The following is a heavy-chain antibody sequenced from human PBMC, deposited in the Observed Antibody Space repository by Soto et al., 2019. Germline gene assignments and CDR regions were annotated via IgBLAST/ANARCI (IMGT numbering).Heavy chain of an antibody. CDR3: ARHGPVQLWLGSMDV. D-gene: IGHD5-18*01. CDR2: IYYSGST. CDR1: GGSISSSSYY. V-gene: IGHV4-39*01. J-gene: IGHJ6*02. Sequence: SETLSLTCTVSGGSISSSSYYWGWIRQPTGKGLEWIGSIYYSGSTYYNPSLKSRVTISVDTSKNQFSLKLSSVTAADTAVYYCARHGPVQLWLGSMDVWGQGTTVT.